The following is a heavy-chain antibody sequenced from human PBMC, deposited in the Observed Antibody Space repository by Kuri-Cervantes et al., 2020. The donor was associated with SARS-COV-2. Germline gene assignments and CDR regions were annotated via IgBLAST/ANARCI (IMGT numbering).Heavy chain of an antibody. J-gene: IGHJ2*01. CDR3: ARDWAAAGSGDMWYFDL. CDR1: GFTFSSYS. Sequence: GESLKISCAASGFTFSSYSMSWVRQAPGKGLEWVSSITRTSSYIYYADSVKGRFTISRDNAKNSLYLQMNSLKTEDTAVYYCARDWAAAGSGDMWYFDLWGRGTLVTVSS. CDR2: ITRTSSYI. V-gene: IGHV3-21*04. D-gene: IGHD6-13*01.